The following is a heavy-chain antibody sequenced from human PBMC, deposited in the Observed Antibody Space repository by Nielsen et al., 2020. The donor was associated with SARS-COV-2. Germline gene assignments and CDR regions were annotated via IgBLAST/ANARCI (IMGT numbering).Heavy chain of an antibody. Sequence: GGSLRLSCAASGFTFSDYYMSWIRQAPGKGLEWVSYISSSSLYTNYADSVKGRFTISRDNSKNTLYLQMNSLRAEDTAVYYCARKGRGHIFDYWGQGTLVTVSS. J-gene: IGHJ4*02. D-gene: IGHD2-21*01. V-gene: IGHV3-11*06. CDR1: GFTFSDYY. CDR2: ISSSSLYT. CDR3: ARKGRGHIFDY.